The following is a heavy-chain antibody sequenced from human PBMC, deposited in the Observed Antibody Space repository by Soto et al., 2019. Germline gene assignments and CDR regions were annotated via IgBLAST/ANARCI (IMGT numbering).Heavy chain of an antibody. CDR3: AIYSSGWYPLDY. D-gene: IGHD6-19*01. J-gene: IGHJ4*02. Sequence: QVQLVESGGGVVQPGRSLRLSCAASGFTFSSYGMHWVRQAPGKGLEWVAVISYDGSNKYYADSVKGRFTISRDNSKKTLYLQMNSLRAEDTAVYYCAIYSSGWYPLDYWGQGNLVTVSS. CDR2: ISYDGSNK. CDR1: GFTFSSYG. V-gene: IGHV3-30*03.